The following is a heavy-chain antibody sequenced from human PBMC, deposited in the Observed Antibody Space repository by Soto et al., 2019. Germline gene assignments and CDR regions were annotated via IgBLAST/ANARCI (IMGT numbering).Heavy chain of an antibody. Sequence: ASVKVSCMASGGTFSSYAINWVRQATGQGHEWMGWMNPNSGNTGYAQKFQGRVTMTRNTSISTAFIELSSLRSEDTVVYYCARGQRDILTGYYYYFDYWVQGTLVTVSS. CDR2: MNPNSGNT. V-gene: IGHV1-8*02. CDR1: GGTFSSYA. J-gene: IGHJ4*02. CDR3: ARGQRDILTGYYYYFDY. D-gene: IGHD3-9*01.